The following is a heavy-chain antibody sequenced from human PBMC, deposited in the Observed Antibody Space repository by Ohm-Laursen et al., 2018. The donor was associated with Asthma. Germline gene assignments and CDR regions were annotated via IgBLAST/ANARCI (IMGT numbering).Heavy chain of an antibody. V-gene: IGHV4-30-4*01. CDR1: GGSISSGDYY. J-gene: IGHJ4*02. D-gene: IGHD3-22*01. Sequence: TLSLTCTVSGGSISSGDYYWSWIRQPPGKGLEWIGYIYHSGTTYYKSSLQSRVTISVDTSKNQFSLSLSSVTAADTAVYYCARVLDDSSGYGFDFWGQGTLVTVSS. CDR2: IYHSGTT. CDR3: ARVLDDSSGYGFDF.